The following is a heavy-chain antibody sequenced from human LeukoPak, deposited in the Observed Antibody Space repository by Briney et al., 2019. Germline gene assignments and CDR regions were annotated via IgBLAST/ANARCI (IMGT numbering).Heavy chain of an antibody. CDR1: GFTFSSYA. J-gene: IGHJ4*02. CDR3: AKAIVVVPAAISPYFDY. V-gene: IGHV3-23*01. CDR2: ISGSGGST. Sequence: GGSLRLSCAASGFTFSSYAMSWVRQAPGKGLQWVSTISGSGGSTYYADSVKGRFTISRDNSKNTLYLQMNSLRAEDTAVYYCAKAIVVVPAAISPYFDYWGQGTLVTVSS. D-gene: IGHD2-2*01.